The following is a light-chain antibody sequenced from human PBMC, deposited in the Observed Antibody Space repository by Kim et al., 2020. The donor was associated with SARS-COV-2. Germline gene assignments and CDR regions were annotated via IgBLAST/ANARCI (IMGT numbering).Light chain of an antibody. V-gene: IGKV1-27*01. CDR3: QKYNSAPWT. CDR2: GAS. CDR1: QDIANS. J-gene: IGKJ1*01. Sequence: DIQMTQSPSSLSASVGDRVTITCRASQDIANSLAWYQQKPGTVPKVLIYGASTLQSGVPSRFSGSGSGTEFTLTIGSLQTEDVATYYCQKYNSAPWTFGPGTKVEIK.